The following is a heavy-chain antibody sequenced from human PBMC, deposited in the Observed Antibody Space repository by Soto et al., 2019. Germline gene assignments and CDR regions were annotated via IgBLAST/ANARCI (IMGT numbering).Heavy chain of an antibody. Sequence: SETLSLTCTVSGGSISSFYWSWIRQPPGKGLEGLAYIYDDGSANYNPSLKSRATISLDMSKNQFSLKLTSVTTADTAVYYCARDKYCSGGSCRKNWFDPWGQGTLLTVSS. CDR1: GGSISSFY. D-gene: IGHD2-15*01. CDR3: ARDKYCSGGSCRKNWFDP. CDR2: IYDDGSA. V-gene: IGHV4-59*01. J-gene: IGHJ5*02.